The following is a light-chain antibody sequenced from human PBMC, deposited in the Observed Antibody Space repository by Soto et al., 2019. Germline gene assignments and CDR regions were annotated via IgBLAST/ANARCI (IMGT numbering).Light chain of an antibody. CDR2: GAS. CDR1: QSVSSIY. J-gene: IGKJ1*01. CDR3: QQYNNWPPWT. Sequence: EIVLTQSPATLPLSPGERATLSCRASQSVSSIYLAWYQQKPGQAPRLLIYGASSRPTGIPARFSGSGSGTEFTLTISSLQSEDFAVYYCQQYNNWPPWTFGQGTKVDIK. V-gene: IGKV3D-15*01.